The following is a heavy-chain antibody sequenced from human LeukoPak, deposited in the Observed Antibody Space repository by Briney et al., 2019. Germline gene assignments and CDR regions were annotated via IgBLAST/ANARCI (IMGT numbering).Heavy chain of an antibody. J-gene: IGHJ4*02. Sequence: GGSLRLSCAASGFTFSSYAMSWVRQAPGKGLEWVSGFSVSDQTTYYADSVKGRFTISRDNSKNTLYLQMNSLRAEDTAVYYCAKGKASGWYIVDYWGQGTLVTVSS. CDR2: FSVSDQTT. CDR3: AKGKASGWYIVDY. CDR1: GFTFSSYA. V-gene: IGHV3-23*01. D-gene: IGHD6-19*01.